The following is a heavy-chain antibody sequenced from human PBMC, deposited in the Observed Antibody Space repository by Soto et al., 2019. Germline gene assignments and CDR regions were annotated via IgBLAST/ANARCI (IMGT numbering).Heavy chain of an antibody. Sequence: SETLSLTCTVSGGSISSSSYYWGWIRQPPGKGLEWIGSIYYSGSTYYNPSLKSRVTISVDTSKNQFSLKLSSVTAADTAVYYCAMISITMVRGVKRPYYYYGMDVWGQGTTVTVSS. CDR1: GGSISSSSYY. CDR2: IYYSGST. V-gene: IGHV4-39*01. J-gene: IGHJ6*02. D-gene: IGHD3-10*01. CDR3: AMISITMVRGVKRPYYYYGMDV.